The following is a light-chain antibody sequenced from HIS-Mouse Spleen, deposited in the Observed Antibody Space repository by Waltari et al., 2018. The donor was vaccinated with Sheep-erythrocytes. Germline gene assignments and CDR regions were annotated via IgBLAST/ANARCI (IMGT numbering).Light chain of an antibody. Sequence: QSALTQPRSVSGSPGQSVTISCTGTSSDVGGYNYASWYQQPPGKAPKLMIYDVSKRPSGVPDRFSGSKSGNTASLTISGLQAEDEADYYCQAWDSSTAVVFGGGTKLTVL. J-gene: IGLJ2*01. CDR1: SSDVGGYNY. CDR3: QAWDSSTAVV. V-gene: IGLV2-11*01. CDR2: DVS.